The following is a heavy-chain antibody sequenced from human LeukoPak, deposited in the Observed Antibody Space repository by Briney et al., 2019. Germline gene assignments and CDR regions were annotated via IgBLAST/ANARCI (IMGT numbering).Heavy chain of an antibody. J-gene: IGHJ6*03. D-gene: IGHD3-10*01. CDR3: ECYGSGRGNYYMDV. CDR2: IYTSGST. V-gene: IGHV4-4*07. Sequence: SETLSLTCTVSGGSISSYYWSWIRQPAGKGLEWIGRIYTSGSTNYNPSLKSRVTMSVDTSKIQFSLKLSSVTAADTAVYYCECYGSGRGNYYMDVWGKGTTVTVSS. CDR1: GGSISSYY.